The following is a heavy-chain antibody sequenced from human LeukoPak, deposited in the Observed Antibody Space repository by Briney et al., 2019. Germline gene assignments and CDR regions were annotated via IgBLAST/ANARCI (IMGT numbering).Heavy chain of an antibody. CDR3: ARDSLYSSSPFDY. CDR1: GFTFSTYW. J-gene: IGHJ4*02. D-gene: IGHD6-6*01. CDR2: INHDGTEK. Sequence: GGCLRLSCAASGFTFSTYWMSWVRQAPGKGLEWAANINHDGTEKYYVDSVKGRFTISRDNAKNSLYLQMNSLGAEDTAVYYCARDSLYSSSPFDYWGQGTLVTVSS. V-gene: IGHV3-7*01.